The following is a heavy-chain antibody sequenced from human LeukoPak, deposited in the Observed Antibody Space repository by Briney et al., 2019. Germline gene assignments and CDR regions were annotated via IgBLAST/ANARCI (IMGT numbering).Heavy chain of an antibody. D-gene: IGHD3-10*01. CDR2: ISYDGSNK. Sequence: GGSLRLSCAASGFTFTSYGMHWVRQAPGKGLEWVAVISYDGSNKYYADSVKGRFTISRDNSKNTLYLQMNSLRAEDTAVYYCARVYGSGSYQYYYYGMDVWGQGTTVTVSS. J-gene: IGHJ6*02. CDR3: ARVYGSGSYQYYYYGMDV. CDR1: GFTFTSYG. V-gene: IGHV3-30*03.